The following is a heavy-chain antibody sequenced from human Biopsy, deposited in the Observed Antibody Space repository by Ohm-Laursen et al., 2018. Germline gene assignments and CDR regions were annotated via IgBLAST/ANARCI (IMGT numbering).Heavy chain of an antibody. D-gene: IGHD3-3*01. CDR1: GGSISNYY. Sequence: SETLSLTCTVSGGSISNYYWSWVRQPPGKGLEWIGYISYSGSTNYKPSLKSRVTISKDTSKNQFSLQLSSVTAADTAVYYCARTPRDSFWSGSYKRGLWFDPWGQGTLVTVSS. CDR3: ARTPRDSFWSGSYKRGLWFDP. J-gene: IGHJ5*02. CDR2: ISYSGST. V-gene: IGHV4-59*01.